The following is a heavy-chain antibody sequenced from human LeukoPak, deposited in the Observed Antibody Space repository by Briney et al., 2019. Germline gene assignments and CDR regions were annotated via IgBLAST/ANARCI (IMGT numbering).Heavy chain of an antibody. CDR3: AKEAVRKFDFDY. CDR2: ISAGGGGS. Sequence: PGGSLRLSRAASGFILSNYAMSWVRQAPGKGLEWVSSISAGGGGSYYADSVKGRFTISRDNSKNTLYLQMNSLRAEDTAVYYCAKEAVRKFDFDYWGQGTLVTVSS. J-gene: IGHJ4*02. CDR1: GFILSNYA. D-gene: IGHD1-14*01. V-gene: IGHV3-23*01.